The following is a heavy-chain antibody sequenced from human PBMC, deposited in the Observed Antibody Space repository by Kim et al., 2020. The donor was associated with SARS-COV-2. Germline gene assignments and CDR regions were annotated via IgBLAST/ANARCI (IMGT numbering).Heavy chain of an antibody. Sequence: SETLSLTCTVSGGSISSGGYYWSWIRQHPGKGLEWIGYIYFSGSTYYNPSLKSRVTISVDTSKNQFSLKLSSVTAADTAVYYCARADTIFGVVIDSFDFWGQGTMVTVSS. CDR3: ARADTIFGVVIDSFDF. V-gene: IGHV4-31*03. J-gene: IGHJ3*01. CDR1: GGSISSGGYY. D-gene: IGHD3-3*01. CDR2: IYFSGST.